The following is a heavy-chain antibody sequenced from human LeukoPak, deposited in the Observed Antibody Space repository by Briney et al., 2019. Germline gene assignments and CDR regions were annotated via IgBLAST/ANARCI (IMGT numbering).Heavy chain of an antibody. CDR1: GFTFSSYS. D-gene: IGHD3/OR15-3a*01. CDR3: ARDRTDWGPVFDY. J-gene: IGHJ4*02. V-gene: IGHV3-48*01. Sequence: GGSLRLSCAASGFTFSSYSMNWVRQAPGKGLEWVSYISSSSSTIYYADSVKGRFTISRDNAKNSLYLQMNSLRAEDTAVYYRARDRTDWGPVFDYWGQGTLVTVSS. CDR2: ISSSSSTI.